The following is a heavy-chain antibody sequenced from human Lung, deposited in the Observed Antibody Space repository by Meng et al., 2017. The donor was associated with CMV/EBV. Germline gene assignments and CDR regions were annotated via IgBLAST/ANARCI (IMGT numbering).Heavy chain of an antibody. CDR2: ISAYNGNT. Sequence: AVKVSCXASGYTFTSYGISWVRQAPGQGLEWMGWISAYNGNTNYAQKLQGRVTMTTDTSTSTAYMELRGLRSDDTAVYYCARDYGSGINWFDPWGQGTLVTVPQ. D-gene: IGHD3-10*01. V-gene: IGHV1-18*01. CDR1: GYTFTSYG. CDR3: ARDYGSGINWFDP. J-gene: IGHJ5*02.